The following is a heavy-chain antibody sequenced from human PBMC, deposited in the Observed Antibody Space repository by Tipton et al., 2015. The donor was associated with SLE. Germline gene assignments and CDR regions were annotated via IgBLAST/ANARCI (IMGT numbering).Heavy chain of an antibody. CDR3: ARDEDIVVGSLDI. Sequence: TLSLTCSVSGGSISNYYWSWIRQPAGKGLEWIGRIYRSGSTDYNTSLKSRVTMSVDTSRNRFSLKLTSVTAADAAVYYCARDEDIVVGSLDIWGQGTMVSVSS. D-gene: IGHD2-15*01. CDR1: GGSISNYY. CDR2: IYRSGST. J-gene: IGHJ3*02. V-gene: IGHV4-4*07.